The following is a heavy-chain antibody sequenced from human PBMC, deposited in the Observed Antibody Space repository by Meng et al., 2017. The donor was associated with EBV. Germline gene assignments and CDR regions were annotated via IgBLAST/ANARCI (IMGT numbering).Heavy chain of an antibody. D-gene: IGHD5-24*01. CDR3: ARGRWLQPGSYFDY. CDR2: INHSGST. CDR1: GGSFSGYY. V-gene: IGHV4-34*01. J-gene: IGHJ4*02. Sequence: QVQLQQWGAGLLKPSGTLSPTCVVYGGSFSGYYWSWIRQPPGKGLEWIGEINHSGSTNYNPSLKSRVTISVDTSKNQFSLKLSSVTAADTAVYYCARGRWLQPGSYFDYWGQGTLVTVSS.